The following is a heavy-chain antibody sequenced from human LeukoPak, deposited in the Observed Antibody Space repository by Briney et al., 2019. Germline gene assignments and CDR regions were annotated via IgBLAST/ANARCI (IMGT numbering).Heavy chain of an antibody. D-gene: IGHD2-2*01. J-gene: IGHJ4*02. V-gene: IGHV1-69*01. CDR3: ARGKVTASPRNTCFDY. Sequence: SVKVSCKASGGTFSSYAISWVRQAPGQGLEWMGGIIPIFGTANYEQKFQGRVTITADESTSTAYMELSSLRSEDTAVYYCARGKVTASPRNTCFDYWGQGTLVTVSS. CDR2: IIPIFGTA. CDR1: GGTFSSYA.